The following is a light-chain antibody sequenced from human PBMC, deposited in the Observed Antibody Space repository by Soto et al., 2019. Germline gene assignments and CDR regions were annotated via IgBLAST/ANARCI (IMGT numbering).Light chain of an antibody. V-gene: IGLV1-51*01. J-gene: IGLJ2*01. CDR2: DNN. Sequence: QSVLTQPPSVSAAPGQKVTISCSGSSSNIGKNYVSWYQRLPGTAPKLLIYDNNERSSGIPDRFSGSESGTSATLGIAGLQTGDEADYYCGTWDTSLSAVVFGGGTKVTV. CDR1: SSNIGKNY. CDR3: GTWDTSLSAVV.